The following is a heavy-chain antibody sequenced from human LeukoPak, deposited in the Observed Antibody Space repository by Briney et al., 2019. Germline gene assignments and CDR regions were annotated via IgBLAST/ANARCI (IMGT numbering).Heavy chain of an antibody. D-gene: IGHD5-18*01. Sequence: GGSLRLSCAASGFTFSSYEMNWVRQAPGKGMEWVSYISISGSTIYYADSVKGRFTISRDNAKNSLYLQMNSLRAEDTAVYYCAIAPGYSYANWGQGTLVTVSS. CDR3: AIAPGYSYAN. CDR2: ISISGSTI. CDR1: GFTFSSYE. V-gene: IGHV3-48*03. J-gene: IGHJ4*02.